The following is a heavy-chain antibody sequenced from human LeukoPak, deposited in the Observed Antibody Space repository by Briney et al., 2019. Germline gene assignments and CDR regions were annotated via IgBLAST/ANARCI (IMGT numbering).Heavy chain of an antibody. V-gene: IGHV4-39*01. D-gene: IGHD3-3*01. J-gene: IGHJ4*02. CDR3: ARRAKDRFWEPIDY. Sequence: PSETLSLTCTVSGGSISSSSYYWGWIRQPPGKGLEWIGNIYYSGSTYYNPSLKSRVTISVDTSKNQFSLKLSSVTAADTAVYYCARRAKDRFWEPIDYWGQGTLVTVSS. CDR1: GGSISSSSYY. CDR2: IYYSGST.